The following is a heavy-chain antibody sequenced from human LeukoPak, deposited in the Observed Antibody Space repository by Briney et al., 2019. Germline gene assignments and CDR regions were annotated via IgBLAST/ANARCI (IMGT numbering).Heavy chain of an antibody. CDR2: ISYDGSNK. CDR3: AKDLGDGTFDY. D-gene: IGHD2-21*02. Sequence: GGSPRLSCAASGFTFSSYGMHWVRQAPGKGLEWVAVISYDGSNKYYADSVKGRFTISRDNSKNTLYLQMNSLRAEDTAVYYCAKDLGDGTFDYWGQGTLVTVSS. J-gene: IGHJ4*02. V-gene: IGHV3-30*18. CDR1: GFTFSSYG.